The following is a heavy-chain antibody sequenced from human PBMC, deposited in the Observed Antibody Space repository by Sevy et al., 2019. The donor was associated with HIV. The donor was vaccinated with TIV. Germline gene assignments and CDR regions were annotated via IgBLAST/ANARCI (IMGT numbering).Heavy chain of an antibody. CDR2: ISSSSSYI. CDR3: AREFYDSSGHDAFDI. V-gene: IGHV3-21*01. D-gene: IGHD3-22*01. Sequence: GGSLRLSCAASGFTFSSYSMNWVRQAPGKGLEWVSSISSSSSYIYYADSVKGRFTISRDNAKNSLYLQMNSLRAEDTAVYYFAREFYDSSGHDAFDIWGQGTMVTVSS. CDR1: GFTFSSYS. J-gene: IGHJ3*02.